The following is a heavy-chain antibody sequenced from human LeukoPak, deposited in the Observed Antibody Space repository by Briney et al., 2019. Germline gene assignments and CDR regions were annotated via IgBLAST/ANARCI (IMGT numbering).Heavy chain of an antibody. CDR1: GGTFSSYA. CDR3: ARAYYYDSSGYYYYYYGMDV. J-gene: IGHJ6*02. V-gene: IGHV1-69*04. Sequence: ASVKVSCKASGGTFSSYAISWVRQAPGQGLEWMGRIIPILGIANYAQKFQGRVTITADKSTSTAYMELSSLRSEDTAVYYCARAYYYDSSGYYYYYYGMDVWGQGTTVTVFS. D-gene: IGHD3-22*01. CDR2: IIPILGIA.